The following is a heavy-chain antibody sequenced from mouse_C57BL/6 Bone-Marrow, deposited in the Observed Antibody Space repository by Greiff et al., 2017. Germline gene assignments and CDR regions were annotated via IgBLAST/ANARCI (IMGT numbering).Heavy chain of an antibody. CDR3: ARGYYGSSSYYYAMDY. V-gene: IGHV1-69*01. Sequence: VQLQQSGAELVMPGASVKLSCKASGYTFTSYWMHWVKQRPGQGLEWIGEIAPSDSYTNYNQKFKGKSTLTVDKSSSPAYMQLSSLTSEDSAVYYCARGYYGSSSYYYAMDYWGQGTSVTVSS. CDR2: IAPSDSYT. J-gene: IGHJ4*01. CDR1: GYTFTSYW. D-gene: IGHD1-1*01.